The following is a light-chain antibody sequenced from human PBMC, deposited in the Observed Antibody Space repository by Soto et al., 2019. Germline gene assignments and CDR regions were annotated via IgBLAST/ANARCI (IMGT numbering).Light chain of an antibody. CDR2: WAS. V-gene: IGKV4-1*01. CDR1: QSVLYNSNDKNY. CDR3: HQFYSSPFT. J-gene: IGKJ3*01. Sequence: DIVMTQSPDSLAVSLGERATINCKSSQSVLYNSNDKNYLAWYQQKPGQPPKLLIHWASTRESGVPDRFSGSGSGTDFTLTISSLQAEDVAVYYCHQFYSSPFTFGPGTRVDIK.